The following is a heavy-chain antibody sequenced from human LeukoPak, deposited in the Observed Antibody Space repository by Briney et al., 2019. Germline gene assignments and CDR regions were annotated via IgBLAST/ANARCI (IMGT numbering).Heavy chain of an antibody. CDR2: IDSSGTT. J-gene: IGHJ4*02. D-gene: IGHD5-18*01. CDR3: ARHGYIQFWLY. V-gene: IGHV4-39*01. Sequence: SETLSLTCTVSGASISRDTYFWGWIRQSPEKGLEWIGSIDSSGTTHYNSSLKSRVIISVDTSKNQVSLNLTSVTSADTAVYYCARHGYIQFWLYWGQGTQVIVSS. CDR1: GASISRDTYF.